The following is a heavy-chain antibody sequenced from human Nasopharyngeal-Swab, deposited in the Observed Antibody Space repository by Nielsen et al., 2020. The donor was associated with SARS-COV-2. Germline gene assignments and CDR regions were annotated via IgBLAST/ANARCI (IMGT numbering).Heavy chain of an antibody. V-gene: IGHV4-30-2*01. Sequence: SQTLSLTCAVSGGSISSGGYSWRWIRQPPGKGLEWIGYIYHSGSTYYNPSLKSRVTISVNRSKNQFSLKLSSVTAADTAVYYCAREKYYYDSSGYYRWFDPWGQGTLVTVSS. CDR1: GGSISSGGYS. CDR3: AREKYYYDSSGYYRWFDP. CDR2: IYHSGST. D-gene: IGHD3-22*01. J-gene: IGHJ5*02.